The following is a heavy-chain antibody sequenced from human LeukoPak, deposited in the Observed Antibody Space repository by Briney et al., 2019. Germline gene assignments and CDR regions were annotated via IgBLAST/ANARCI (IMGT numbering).Heavy chain of an antibody. V-gene: IGHV1-18*01. CDR3: AAYDFWSGYPLDP. CDR1: VYTFTTYS. J-gene: IGHJ5*02. CDR2: NSPSNGHT. D-gene: IGHD3-3*01. Sequence: ASVKVSCKTSVYTFTTYSIIWVRQAPGQGLEWVGWNSPSNGHTNYAQKLQDRVTMTTYTSTSTVYMELRSLRSDDTAVYYCAAYDFWSGYPLDPWGQGTLVTVSS.